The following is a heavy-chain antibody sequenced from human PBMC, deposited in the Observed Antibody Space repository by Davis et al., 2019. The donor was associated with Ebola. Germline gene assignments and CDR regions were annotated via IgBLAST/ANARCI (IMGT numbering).Heavy chain of an antibody. CDR3: AREVDGSLGP. CDR2: IIPMFGSP. J-gene: IGHJ5*02. CDR1: GGTFSSYA. V-gene: IGHV1-69*13. Sequence: SVKVSCKASGGTFSSYAISWVRQAPGQGLEWMGGIIPMFGSPNHAQKFQGRVTITADESTSTAYMELSSLRSEDTAVYYCAREVDGSLGPWGQGTLVTVSS. D-gene: IGHD1-26*01.